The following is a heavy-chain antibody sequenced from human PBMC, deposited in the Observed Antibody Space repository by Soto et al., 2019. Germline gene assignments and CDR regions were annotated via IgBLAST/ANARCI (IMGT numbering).Heavy chain of an antibody. V-gene: IGHV3-30-3*01. J-gene: IGHJ6*02. D-gene: IGHD1-1*01. CDR1: GFTFSSYA. CDR2: ISYDGSNK. CDR3: ARTPGTTGLYYYYGMDV. Sequence: QVPLVESGGGVVQPGRSLRLSCAASGFTFSSYAMHWVRQAPGKGLEWVAVISYDGSNKYYADSVKGRFTISRDNSKNTLYLQMNSLRAEDTAVYYCARTPGTTGLYYYYGMDVWGQGTTVTVSS.